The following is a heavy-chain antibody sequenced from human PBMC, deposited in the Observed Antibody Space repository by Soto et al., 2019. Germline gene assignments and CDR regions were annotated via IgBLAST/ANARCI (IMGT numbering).Heavy chain of an antibody. D-gene: IGHD6-6*01. CDR2: ISSSGSTI. Sequence: GSLRLSCAASGFTFSDYYMSWIRQAPGKGLEWVSYISSSGSTIYYADSVKGRFTISRDNAKNSLYLQMNSLRAEDTAVYYCARDSWGATIAARRLAPPYYYGMDVWGQGTTVTVSS. V-gene: IGHV3-11*01. CDR3: ARDSWGATIAARRLAPPYYYGMDV. J-gene: IGHJ6*02. CDR1: GFTFSDYY.